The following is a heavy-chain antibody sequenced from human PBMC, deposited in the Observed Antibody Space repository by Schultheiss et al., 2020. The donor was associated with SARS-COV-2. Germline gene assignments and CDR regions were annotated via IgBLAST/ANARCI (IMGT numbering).Heavy chain of an antibody. CDR1: GYSFTSYW. CDR3: ARHDFGDSTDPFDY. V-gene: IGHV5-51*01. Sequence: GGSLRLSCKGSGYSFTSYWIGWVRQMPGKGLEWMGIIYPGDSDTRYSPSFQGQVTISADKSISTAYLQWSSLKASDTAMYYCARHDFGDSTDPFDYWGQGTLVTVSS. J-gene: IGHJ4*02. CDR2: IYPGDSDT. D-gene: IGHD4-17*01.